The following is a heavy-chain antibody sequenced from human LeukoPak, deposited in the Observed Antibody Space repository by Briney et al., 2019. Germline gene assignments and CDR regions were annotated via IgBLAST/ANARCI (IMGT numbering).Heavy chain of an antibody. CDR3: ARHVYDFWSAGFYYFDY. CDR2: IKEDGSEK. J-gene: IGHJ4*02. D-gene: IGHD3-3*01. V-gene: IGHV3-7*01. CDR1: GFTFNSYW. Sequence: GGSLRLSCAASGFTFNSYWMSWVRQTPGKGLEWVANIKEDGSEKDYVDSVRGRFTISRDSAKNSVYLQMNSLRAEDTAVHYCARHVYDFWSAGFYYFDYWGQGTLVTVSS.